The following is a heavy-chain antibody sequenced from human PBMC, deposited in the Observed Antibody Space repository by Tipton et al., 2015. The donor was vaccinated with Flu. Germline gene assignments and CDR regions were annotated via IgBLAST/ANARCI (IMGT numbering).Heavy chain of an antibody. Sequence: TLSLTCTVSGDSISGSNYYWGWIRQPPEKGLEWIGSIYYSGSTYYNPSLKSRVTMLVDTSKNQFSLKMSSVTAADTAVYYCARFSVRGESDYWGQGTLVTVSS. J-gene: IGHJ4*02. D-gene: IGHD3-10*01. CDR1: GDSISGSNYY. CDR2: IYYSGST. V-gene: IGHV4-39*07. CDR3: ARFSVRGESDY.